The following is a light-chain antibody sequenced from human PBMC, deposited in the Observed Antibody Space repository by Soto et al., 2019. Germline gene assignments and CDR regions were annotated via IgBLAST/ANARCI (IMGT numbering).Light chain of an antibody. CDR3: QQYNSYS. V-gene: IGKV1-5*01. CDR1: QTISSW. CDR2: HAS. J-gene: IGKJ1*01. Sequence: DIPMTQSPSTLSGSVGVRVTITCRASQTISSWLAWYQQKPGKAPKLLIYHASTLESGVPSRFSGSGSGTAFTLTISSLQPDDFATYYCQQYNSYSFGQGTKVDIK.